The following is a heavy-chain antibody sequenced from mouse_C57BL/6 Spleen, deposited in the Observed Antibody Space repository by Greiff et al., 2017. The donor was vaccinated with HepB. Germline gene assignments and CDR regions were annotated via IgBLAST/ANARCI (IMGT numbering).Heavy chain of an antibody. J-gene: IGHJ3*01. CDR3: ARGAYDGFSWFAY. CDR2: INYDGSST. Sequence: DVQLVESEGGLVQPGSSMKLSCTASGFTFSDYYMAWVRQVPEKGLEWVANINYDGSSTYYLDSLKSRFIISRDNAKNILYLQMSSLKSEDTATYYCARGAYDGFSWFAYWGQGTLVTVSA. V-gene: IGHV5-16*01. CDR1: GFTFSDYY. D-gene: IGHD2-3*01.